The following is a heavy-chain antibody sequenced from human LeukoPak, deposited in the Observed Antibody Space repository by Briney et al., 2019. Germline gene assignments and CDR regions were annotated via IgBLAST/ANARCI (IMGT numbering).Heavy chain of an antibody. Sequence: SETLSLTCYVSGFSISLGYYWVWIRQPAGQGLEWIGSIHPSGTTFYNSSLNSRITMTIDAPKNQFSLRLSLVTAVDTAVYFCATERERRITDWGQGTLVTVSS. D-gene: IGHD1-1*01. J-gene: IGHJ4*02. CDR1: GFSISLGYY. V-gene: IGHV4-38-2*02. CDR3: ATERERRITD. CDR2: IHPSGTT.